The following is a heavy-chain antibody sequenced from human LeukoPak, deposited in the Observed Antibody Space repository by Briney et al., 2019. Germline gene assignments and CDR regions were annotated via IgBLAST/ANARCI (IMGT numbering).Heavy chain of an antibody. Sequence: GGSLRLSCAASGFIFSNYWMLWVRQAPGKGLVWVSRIKYDGSHTDYADSVKGRFTISRDNAKNTLFLQMNSLRAEDTAVYYCATARRQGYNLVDSWGQGTLVTVSS. D-gene: IGHD5-24*01. CDR1: GFIFSNYW. CDR2: IKYDGSHT. J-gene: IGHJ5*02. V-gene: IGHV3-74*01. CDR3: ATARRQGYNLVDS.